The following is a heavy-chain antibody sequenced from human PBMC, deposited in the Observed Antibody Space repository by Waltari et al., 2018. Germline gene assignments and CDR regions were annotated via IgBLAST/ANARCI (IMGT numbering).Heavy chain of an antibody. Sequence: LQLVESGGGVVPHVRSLRLSCDEYDFIYCSSRPPRERQALGRGPAWEGVAVIGYDESNECSSYSSKGRFTISIDISKNKLYLQMNSLSAEDTAVDVCARATIGGVARSYYYYGLDVWGQGTMVTVSS. V-gene: IGHV3-33*01. CDR2: IGYDESNE. CDR3: ARATIGGVARSYYYYGLDV. D-gene: IGHD2-15*01. CDR1: DFIYCSSR. J-gene: IGHJ6*02.